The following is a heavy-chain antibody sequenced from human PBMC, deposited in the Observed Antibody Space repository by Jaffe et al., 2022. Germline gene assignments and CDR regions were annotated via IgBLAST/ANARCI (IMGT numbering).Heavy chain of an antibody. CDR1: GFTFSSYG. J-gene: IGHJ5*02. V-gene: IGHV3-30*02. D-gene: IGHD3-10*01. Sequence: QVQLVESGGGVVQPGGSLRLSCAASGFTFSSYGMHWVRQAPGKGLEWVAFIRYDGSNKYYADSVKGRFTISRDNSKNTLYLQMNSLRAEDTAVYYCAKDGPYGSGSLGFDPWGQGTLVTVSS. CDR2: IRYDGSNK. CDR3: AKDGPYGSGSLGFDP.